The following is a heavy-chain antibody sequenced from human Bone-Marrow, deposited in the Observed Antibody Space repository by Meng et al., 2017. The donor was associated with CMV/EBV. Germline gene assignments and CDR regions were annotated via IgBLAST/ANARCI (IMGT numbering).Heavy chain of an antibody. V-gene: IGHV4-38-2*02. CDR3: ARELAGATLY. J-gene: IGHJ4*02. Sequence: GSLRLSCTVSGYSISSGYYWGWIRQPPGKGLEWIGSIYHSGSTYYNPSLKSRVTISVDTSKNQFSLKLSSVTAADTAVYCCARELAGATLYWGQGTLVTVSS. CDR1: GYSISSGYY. D-gene: IGHD1-26*01. CDR2: IYHSGST.